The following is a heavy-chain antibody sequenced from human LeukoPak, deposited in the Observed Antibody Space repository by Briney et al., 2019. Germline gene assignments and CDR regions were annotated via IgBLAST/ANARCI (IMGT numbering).Heavy chain of an antibody. Sequence: ASVKVSCKASGYTFTSYYMHWVRPAPGQGLEWMGIINPSGGSTSYAQKFQGRVTMTRDTSTSTVYMELSSLRSEDTAVYYCARGYCANGVCYMVDYWGQGTLVTVSS. CDR3: ARGYCANGVCYMVDY. V-gene: IGHV1-46*01. CDR2: INPSGGST. J-gene: IGHJ4*02. CDR1: GYTFTSYY. D-gene: IGHD2-8*01.